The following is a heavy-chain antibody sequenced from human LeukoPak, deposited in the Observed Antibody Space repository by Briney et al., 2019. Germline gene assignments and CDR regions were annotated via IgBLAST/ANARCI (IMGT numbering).Heavy chain of an antibody. CDR2: IRVGGET. Sequence: TGGSLRLSCAASGFSFSSYAMSWVRQAPGKGLEWVSAIRVGGETHYADSVKGRFTISRDNSKNTLYLQMNSLRAEDTAVYYCAKGASAGTLDYFDYWGQGTLVTVSS. CDR1: GFSFSSYA. CDR3: AKGASAGTLDYFDY. D-gene: IGHD6-13*01. J-gene: IGHJ4*02. V-gene: IGHV3-23*01.